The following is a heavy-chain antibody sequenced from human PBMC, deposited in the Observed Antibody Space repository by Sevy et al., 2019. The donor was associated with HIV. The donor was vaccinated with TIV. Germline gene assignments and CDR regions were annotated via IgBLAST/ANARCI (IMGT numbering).Heavy chain of an antibody. CDR1: GFTFSSYG. Sequence: GGSLRLSCAASGFTFSSYGMHWVRQAPGKGLEWVAVISYDGSNKYYAHSVKGRFTISRDNSKNTLYLQMNSLRAEDTAVYYCAKESPILIVVVPAARAAADNYFDYWGQGTLVTVSS. CDR2: ISYDGSNK. V-gene: IGHV3-30*18. J-gene: IGHJ4*02. CDR3: AKESPILIVVVPAARAAADNYFDY. D-gene: IGHD2-2*01.